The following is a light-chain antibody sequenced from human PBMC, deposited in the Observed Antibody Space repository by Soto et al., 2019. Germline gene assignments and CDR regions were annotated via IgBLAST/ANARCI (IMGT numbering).Light chain of an antibody. V-gene: IGLV2-23*01. Sequence: QSVLTQPASVSGSPGQSITISCTGTSSDVGSYNLVSWYQQHPGKAPKLIIYEGSKRPSGVSNRFSGSTSGNTASLTISGLQAEDEADYYCCSYAGSSTFWVFGGGTKVTVL. CDR2: EGS. J-gene: IGLJ3*02. CDR3: CSYAGSSTFWV. CDR1: SSDVGSYNL.